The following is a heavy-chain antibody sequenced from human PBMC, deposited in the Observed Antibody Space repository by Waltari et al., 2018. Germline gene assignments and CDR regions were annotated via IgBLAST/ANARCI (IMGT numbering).Heavy chain of an antibody. CDR2: IDSGGST. J-gene: IGHJ2*01. CDR1: GFTVSSNY. CDR3: ARNYGDYATWYFDL. V-gene: IGHV3-53*01. D-gene: IGHD4-17*01. Sequence: EVRLVESGGGLIQPGGSLRLSCAASGFTVSSNYMSWVRQAPGKGLEWVSVIDSGGSTYYADSVKGRFTISRDNSKNTLYLQMNSLRAEDTAVYYCARNYGDYATWYFDLWGRGTLVTVSS.